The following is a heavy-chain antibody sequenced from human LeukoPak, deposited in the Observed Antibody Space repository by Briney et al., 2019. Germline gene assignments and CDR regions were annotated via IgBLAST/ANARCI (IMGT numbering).Heavy chain of an antibody. CDR3: ARHTCSSTSCYGFFDY. D-gene: IGHD2-2*01. J-gene: IGHJ4*02. Sequence: GESLKTSCQGSGYSFTSYWIGWVRQMPGKGLEWMGVFYPGDSATRCSPAFQGQGTISADKSISTAYLQWSSLKASDTAMYYCARHTCSSTSCYGFFDYWGQGTLVTVSS. V-gene: IGHV5-51*01. CDR1: GYSFTSYW. CDR2: FYPGDSAT.